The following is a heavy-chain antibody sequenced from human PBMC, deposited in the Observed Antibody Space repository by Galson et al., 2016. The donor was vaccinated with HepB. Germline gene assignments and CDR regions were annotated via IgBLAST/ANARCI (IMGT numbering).Heavy chain of an antibody. CDR3: ARGPRPGYCSATSCYGIVFRWFDP. Sequence: LSLTCAVHGGSFSGYYWSWICQPPGQGLEWIGEINHSGSTNYNSSLKSRVTMSVDTSKNQFSLRLSSVTAADTAVYYCARGPRPGYCSATSCYGIVFRWFDPWGQGTLVTVSS. D-gene: IGHD2-2*03. V-gene: IGHV4-34*01. J-gene: IGHJ5*02. CDR2: INHSGST. CDR1: GGSFSGYY.